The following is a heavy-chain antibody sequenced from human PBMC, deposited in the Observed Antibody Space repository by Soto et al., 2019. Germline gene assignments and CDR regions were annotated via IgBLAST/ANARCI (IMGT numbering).Heavy chain of an antibody. CDR1: GFTFSSYG. J-gene: IGHJ3*02. D-gene: IGHD3-10*01. CDR2: IWYDGSNK. V-gene: IGHV3-33*01. CDR3: ARNPLYYYGSGSGASDI. Sequence: QVQLVESGGGVVQPGRSLRLSCAASGFTFSSYGMHWVRQAPGKGLEWVAVIWYDGSNKYYADSVKGRFTISRDNSKNTLYLQMNSLRAEDTAVYYCARNPLYYYGSGSGASDIWGQGTMVTVSS.